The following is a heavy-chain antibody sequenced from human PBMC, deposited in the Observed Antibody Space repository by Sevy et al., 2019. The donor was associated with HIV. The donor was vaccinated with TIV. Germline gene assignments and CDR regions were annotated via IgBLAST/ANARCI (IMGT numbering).Heavy chain of an antibody. V-gene: IGHV3-30*18. CDR3: AKDHNLWSEGGFLHH. CDR1: GFTFSSYA. Sequence: GGSLRLSCAASGFTFSSYAIHWVRQTPGKGLEWVAVISYDGNNKYYADSVKGRFTVSRDNSKNTLYAHMNSLRAEDTAVSSCAKDHNLWSEGGFLHHWGQGTLVTVSS. J-gene: IGHJ1*01. CDR2: ISYDGNNK. D-gene: IGHD3-10*01.